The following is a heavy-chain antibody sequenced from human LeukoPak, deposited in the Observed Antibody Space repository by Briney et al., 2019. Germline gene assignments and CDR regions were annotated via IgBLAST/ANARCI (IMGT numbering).Heavy chain of an antibody. CDR1: GFTFGSFG. CDR3: AKDRYGEVIDV. J-gene: IGHJ6*04. D-gene: IGHD3-10*01. CDR2: ISGSGGST. V-gene: IGHV3-NL1*01. Sequence: GRSLRLSCAASGFTFGSFGMHWVRQAPGKGLEWVSAISGSGGSTYYADSVKGRFTISRDNSKNTLYLQMNSLRAEDTAVYYCAKDRYGEVIDVWGKGTTVTVSS.